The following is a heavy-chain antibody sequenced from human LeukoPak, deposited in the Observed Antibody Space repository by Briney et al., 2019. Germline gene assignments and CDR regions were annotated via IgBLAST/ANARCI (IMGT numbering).Heavy chain of an antibody. CDR2: IYPGDSDT. CDR3: ARHGYCTNGVCYSFDY. J-gene: IGHJ4*02. CDR1: GYGFTSYW. Sequence: GESLKISCKGSGYGFTSYWIGWVRQMPGKGLEWMGIIYPGDSDTRYSPSFQGQVTISADKSISTAYLQWSSLKASDTAMYYCARHGYCTNGVCYSFDYWGQGTLVTVSP. V-gene: IGHV5-51*01. D-gene: IGHD2-8*01.